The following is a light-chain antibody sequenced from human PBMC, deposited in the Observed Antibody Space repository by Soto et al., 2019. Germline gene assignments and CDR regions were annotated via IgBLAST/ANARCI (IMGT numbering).Light chain of an antibody. CDR3: QQYNTWPPYT. Sequence: DIVMTQSPGTLSVSPGERATLSCSASQSVSSNLAWYQQKPGQAPRLLIYDASTRATGIPDRFSGSESGTDFTLSISSLQSEDFAVYFCQQYNTWPPYTFGQGTKLEI. V-gene: IGKV3-15*01. J-gene: IGKJ2*01. CDR2: DAS. CDR1: QSVSSN.